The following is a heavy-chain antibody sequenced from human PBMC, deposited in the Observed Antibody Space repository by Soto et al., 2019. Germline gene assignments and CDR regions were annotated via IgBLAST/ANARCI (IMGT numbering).Heavy chain of an antibody. V-gene: IGHV1-18*01. CDR2: ISAYNGNT. J-gene: IGHJ4*02. Sequence: ASVKVSCKASGYTFTSYGISWVRQAPGQGLEWMGWISAYNGNTNYAQKLQGRVTMTTDTSTSTAYMELRSLKSDDTAVYYRARDLLRYYGSGSYNYWGQGTLVTVSS. CDR1: GYTFTSYG. D-gene: IGHD3-10*01. CDR3: ARDLLRYYGSGSYNY.